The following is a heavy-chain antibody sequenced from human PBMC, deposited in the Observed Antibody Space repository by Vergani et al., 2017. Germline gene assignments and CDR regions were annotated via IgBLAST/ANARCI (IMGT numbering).Heavy chain of an antibody. J-gene: IGHJ6*02. CDR1: GGSFSGYY. V-gene: IGHV4-34*01. D-gene: IGHD6-13*01. Sequence: QLQLQESGPGLVKPSETLSLTCAVYGGSFSGYYWSWSRQPPGKGLEWIGEINHSGSTNYNPSLKSRVTISVDTSKNQFSLKLSSVTAADTAVYYCASIMYSSSWTWDYYYGMDVWGQGTTVTVSS. CDR2: INHSGST. CDR3: ASIMYSSSWTWDYYYGMDV.